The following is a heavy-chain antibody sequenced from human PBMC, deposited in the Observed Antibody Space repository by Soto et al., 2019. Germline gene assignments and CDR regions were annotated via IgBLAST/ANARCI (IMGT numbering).Heavy chain of an antibody. J-gene: IGHJ6*02. D-gene: IGHD6-13*01. V-gene: IGHV3-30*18. CDR2: ISYDGSNK. Sequence: QVQLVESGGGVVQPGRSLRLSCAASGFTFSSYGMHWVRQAPGKGLEWVAVISYDGSNKYYADSVQGRFTISRDNSKNTLYLQMNSLRAEDTAVYYCAKDIAFGSSWEDYWYYGMDVWGQGTTVTVSS. CDR3: AKDIAFGSSWEDYWYYGMDV. CDR1: GFTFSSYG.